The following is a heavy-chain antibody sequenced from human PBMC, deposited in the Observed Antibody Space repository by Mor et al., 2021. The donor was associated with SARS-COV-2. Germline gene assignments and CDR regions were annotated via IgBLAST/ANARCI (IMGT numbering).Heavy chain of an antibody. D-gene: IGHD2-21*02. V-gene: IGHV3-23*01. Sequence: RFTISRDNSKNTLYLQMNSLRAEDTAVYYCACVVVVTAIHIYWGQGTLVTVSS. J-gene: IGHJ4*02. CDR3: ACVVVVTAIHIY.